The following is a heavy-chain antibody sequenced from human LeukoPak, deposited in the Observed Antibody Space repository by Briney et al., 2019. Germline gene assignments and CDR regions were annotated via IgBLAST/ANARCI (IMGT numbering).Heavy chain of an antibody. CDR1: GFTLSTYW. CDR3: ARDYPGQGIDY. CDR2: IKQDGSAK. V-gene: IGHV3-7*01. D-gene: IGHD3-10*01. J-gene: IGHJ4*02. Sequence: GGSLRLSCAASGFTLSTYWMSWFRQAPGKGLEWVANIKQDGSAKYYVDSVKGRFTITRDNAKTSLYLQMNSLRDEDTAVYYCARDYPGQGIDYWGQGTLVTVSS.